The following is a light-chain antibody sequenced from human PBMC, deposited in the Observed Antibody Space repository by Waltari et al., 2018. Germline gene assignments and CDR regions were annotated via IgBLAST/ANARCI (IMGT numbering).Light chain of an antibody. V-gene: IGLV2-14*03. J-gene: IGLJ1*01. CDR1: SSDIGAYNF. CDR2: NVN. Sequence: QSALTQPASVSGSPGQSIPISCTGTSSDIGAYNFFSLHQQHPGKVPRVIIYNVNERPSRISSRFSGSKSGNTASLTISGLQPDDEADYYCGSYRGSNIYVFGTGTKVTVL. CDR3: GSYRGSNIYV.